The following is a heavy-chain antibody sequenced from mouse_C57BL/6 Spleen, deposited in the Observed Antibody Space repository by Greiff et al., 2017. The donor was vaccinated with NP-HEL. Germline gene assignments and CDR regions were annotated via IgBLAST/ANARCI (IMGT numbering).Heavy chain of an antibody. D-gene: IGHD4-1*01. V-gene: IGHV1-64*01. CDR1: GYTFTSYW. CDR2: IHPNSGST. CDR3: ARSLLTGTPYAMDY. J-gene: IGHJ4*01. Sequence: QVQLKQPGAELVKPGASVKLSCKASGYTFTSYWMHWVKQRPGQGLEWIGMIHPNSGSTNYNEKFKSKATLTVDKSSSTAYMQLSSLTSEDSAVYYCARSLLTGTPYAMDYWGQGTSVTVSS.